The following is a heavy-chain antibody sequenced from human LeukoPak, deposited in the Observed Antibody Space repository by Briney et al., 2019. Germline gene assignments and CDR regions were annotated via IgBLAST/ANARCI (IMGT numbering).Heavy chain of an antibody. Sequence: GASLRLSCAASGFTFSSSAMNWVRQAPGKGLEWVSVICGSEDTTNYADSVKGRFTISRDNSKNTLYLQMNSLRAEDTALYYCAKGRSDSCYTDNDYWGQGTLVTVSS. CDR1: GFTFSSSA. J-gene: IGHJ4*02. CDR2: ICGSEDTT. D-gene: IGHD2-2*02. CDR3: AKGRSDSCYTDNDY. V-gene: IGHV3-23*01.